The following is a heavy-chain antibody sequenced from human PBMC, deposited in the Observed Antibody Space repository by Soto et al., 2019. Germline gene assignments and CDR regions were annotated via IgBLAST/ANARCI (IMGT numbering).Heavy chain of an antibody. CDR2: IYYSGST. CDR3: ARGAGYYGP. D-gene: IGHD3-22*01. CDR1: GGSVSSGSYY. V-gene: IGHV4-61*01. Sequence: SETLSLTCTVSGGSVSSGSYYWRWIRQPPGKGLEWIGYIYYSGSTNYNPSLKSRVTISVDTSKNQFSLKLSSVTAADTAVYYCARGAGYYGPWGQGTLVTVSS. J-gene: IGHJ5*02.